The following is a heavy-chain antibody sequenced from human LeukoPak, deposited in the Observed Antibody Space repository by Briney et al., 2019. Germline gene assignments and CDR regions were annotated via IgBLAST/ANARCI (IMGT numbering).Heavy chain of an antibody. CDR2: INHSGST. CDR3: ARHGYGDVPSDWYFDL. CDR1: GFTFSSYA. J-gene: IGHJ2*01. D-gene: IGHD4-17*01. Sequence: GSLRLSCAASGFTFSSYAMSWVRQAPGKGLEWIGEINHSGSTNYNPSLKSRVTISVDTSKNQFSLKLSSVTAADTAVYYCARHGYGDVPSDWYFDLWGRGALVTVSS. V-gene: IGHV4-34*01.